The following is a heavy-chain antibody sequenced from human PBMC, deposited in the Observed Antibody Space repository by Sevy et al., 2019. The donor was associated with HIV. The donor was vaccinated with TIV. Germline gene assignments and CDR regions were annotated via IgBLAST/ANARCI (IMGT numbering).Heavy chain of an antibody. V-gene: IGHV3-30-3*01. J-gene: IGHJ4*02. Sequence: GGSLRLSCAASGFTFSSYAFHWVRQAPGKGLKWVAVISYDGNNKYYADSVTGRFTIPRDNYKNIQDLQMNGPGAEDTAVDDCARDGLYSSGRGYFDYWGQGTLVTVSS. CDR2: ISYDGNNK. CDR1: GFTFSSYA. CDR3: ARDGLYSSGRGYFDY. D-gene: IGHD6-19*01.